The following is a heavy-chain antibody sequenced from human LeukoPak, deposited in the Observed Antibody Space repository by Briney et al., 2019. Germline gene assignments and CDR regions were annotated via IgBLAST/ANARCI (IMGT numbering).Heavy chain of an antibody. CDR1: GGTFSSYA. J-gene: IGHJ4*02. CDR3: ARVDPVGALFDY. Sequence: ASVKVSCKASGGTFSSYAISWVRQAPGQGLEWMGGIIPIFGTANYAQKFQGRVTITTDESTSTAYMELSSLRSEDTAAYYCARVDPVGALFDYWGQGTLVTVSS. CDR2: IIPIFGTA. D-gene: IGHD6-6*01. V-gene: IGHV1-69*05.